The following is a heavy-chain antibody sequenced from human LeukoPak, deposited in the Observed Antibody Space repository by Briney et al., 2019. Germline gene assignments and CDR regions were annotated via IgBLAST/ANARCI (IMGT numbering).Heavy chain of an antibody. CDR1: GYTFTSYD. D-gene: IGHD5-12*01. CDR3: ARVGRRLATIYAFDI. Sequence: ASVKVSCKASGYTFTSYDINWVRQATGQGLEWMGWINPNSGGTNYAQKFQGRVTMTRDTSISTAYMELSRLRSDDTAVYYCARVGRRLATIYAFDIWGQGTMVTVSS. CDR2: INPNSGGT. V-gene: IGHV1-2*02. J-gene: IGHJ3*02.